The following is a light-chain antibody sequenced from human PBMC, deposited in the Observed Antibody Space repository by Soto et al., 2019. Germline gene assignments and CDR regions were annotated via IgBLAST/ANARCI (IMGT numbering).Light chain of an antibody. CDR1: SSNIGSTFD. J-gene: IGLJ3*02. CDR2: QDS. V-gene: IGLV1-40*01. CDR3: QSYDNSLRAWV. Sequence: QAVVTQPPSVSGAPGQRVTISCTGRSSNIGSTFDVHWYQHLPGTAPKLLIYQDSNRPSGVPDRFSGSKSGTSASLAITGLQAEDEADYYCQSYDNSLRAWVFGGGTKLTVL.